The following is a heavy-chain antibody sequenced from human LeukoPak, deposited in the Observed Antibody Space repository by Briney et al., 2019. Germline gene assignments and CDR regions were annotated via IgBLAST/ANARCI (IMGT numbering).Heavy chain of an antibody. CDR2: ISAYNGNT. D-gene: IGHD6-6*01. CDR3: AREMHSSSWGGSASSGTGY. V-gene: IGHV1-18*01. J-gene: IGHJ4*02. Sequence: GASVKVSCKASGYTFTSYGISWVRQAPGQGLEWMGWISAYNGNTNYAQKLQGRVTMTTDTSTSTAYMELRSLRSDDTAVYYCAREMHSSSWGGSASSGTGYWGQGTLVTVSS. CDR1: GYTFTSYG.